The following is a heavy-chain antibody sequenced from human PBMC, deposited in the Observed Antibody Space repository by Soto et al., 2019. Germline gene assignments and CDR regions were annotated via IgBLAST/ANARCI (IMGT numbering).Heavy chain of an antibody. J-gene: IGHJ6*02. Sequence: QVQLVESGGGVVQPGQSLRLPCTASGFPFSRFGMHWVRQAPGKGLEWLSVISDDGSQKYYGDSVKGRFTISRDNSKSTLYLQMNSLNAEDTAVYWCAKAGASGSFAYYGMDVWGQGTTVTVSS. CDR3: AKAGASGSFAYYGMDV. CDR1: GFPFSRFG. D-gene: IGHD3-10*01. V-gene: IGHV3-30*18. CDR2: ISDDGSQK.